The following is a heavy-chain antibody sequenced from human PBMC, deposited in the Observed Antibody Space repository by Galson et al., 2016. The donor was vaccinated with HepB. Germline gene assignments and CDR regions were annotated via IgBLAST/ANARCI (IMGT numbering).Heavy chain of an antibody. J-gene: IGHJ4*02. CDR1: GFTFSNHG. Sequence: SLRLSCAASGFTFSNHGMHWVRQAPGKGLECVAVIWADGGNKYYVDSVKGRFTISRDNSKNTVYLQMNSLRADATAGYYCARDMYTGSYIIDYWGQGTLVTVAS. CDR2: IWADGGNK. D-gene: IGHD1-26*01. V-gene: IGHV3-33*01. CDR3: ARDMYTGSYIIDY.